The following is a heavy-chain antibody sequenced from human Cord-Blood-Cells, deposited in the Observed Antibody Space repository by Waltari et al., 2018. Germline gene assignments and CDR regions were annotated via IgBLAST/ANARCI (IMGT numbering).Heavy chain of an antibody. CDR2: INHSGST. CDR3: ARGRRGYSYGSYYYYYMDV. D-gene: IGHD5-18*01. Sequence: QVQLQQWGAGLLKPSETLSLTCAVYGGSFSGYYWSWIRQPPGKGLEWIGEINHSGSTNYNPSLKSRVTISVDTSKNQFSLKLSSVTAADTAVYYCARGRRGYSYGSYYYYYMDVWGKGTTVTVSS. V-gene: IGHV4-34*01. J-gene: IGHJ6*03. CDR1: GGSFSGYY.